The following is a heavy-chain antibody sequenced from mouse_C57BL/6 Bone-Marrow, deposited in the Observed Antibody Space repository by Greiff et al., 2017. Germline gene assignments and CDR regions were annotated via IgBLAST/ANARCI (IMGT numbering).Heavy chain of an antibody. CDR2: ISSGSSTI. CDR1: GFTFSDYG. J-gene: IGHJ1*03. CDR3: ARNGYYLYWYFDV. D-gene: IGHD2-3*01. Sequence: DVQLQESGGGLVKPGGSLKLSCAASGFTFSDYGMHWVRQAPAKGLEWVAYISSGSSTIYYADTVKGRFTFSRDNAKNTLFLQMTSLRSEDTAMYYCARNGYYLYWYFDVWETGTTVTVYS. V-gene: IGHV5-17*01.